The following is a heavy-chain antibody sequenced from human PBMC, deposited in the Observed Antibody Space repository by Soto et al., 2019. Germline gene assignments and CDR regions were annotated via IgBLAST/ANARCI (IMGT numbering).Heavy chain of an antibody. D-gene: IGHD3-3*01. CDR2: INHSGST. CDR3: ARGVNEWLLPIRVGPIFQAPMDV. CDR1: GGSISSSSNH. V-gene: IGHV4-39*07. J-gene: IGHJ6*03. Sequence: SETLSLTCTVSGGSISSSSNHWSWIRQPPGKGLEWIGEINHSGSTNYNPSLKSRVTISVDTSKNQFSLKLSSVTAADTAVYYCARGVNEWLLPIRVGPIFQAPMDVWGKGTTVTVSS.